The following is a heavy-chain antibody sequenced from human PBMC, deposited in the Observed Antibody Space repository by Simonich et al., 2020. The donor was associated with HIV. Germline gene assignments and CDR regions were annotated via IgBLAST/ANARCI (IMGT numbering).Heavy chain of an antibody. V-gene: IGHV3-7*01. CDR2: IKPDGSGK. CDR1: GFTFSNYW. J-gene: IGHJ3*01. CDR3: ARLSFGEPY. Sequence: EVQLVESGGGLVQSGGSLRLSCAVSGFTFSNYWMSWVLQAPGKGLEGLANIKPDGSGKNYVDSVKGRFTISRDNAKNSLYLQMSSLSAEDTAVYYCARLSFGEPYWGQGTMVTVSS. D-gene: IGHD3-10*01.